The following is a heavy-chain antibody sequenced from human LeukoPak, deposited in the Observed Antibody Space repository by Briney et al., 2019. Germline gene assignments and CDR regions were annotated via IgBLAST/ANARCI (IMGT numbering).Heavy chain of an antibody. V-gene: IGHV4-61*02. Sequence: TLSLTGPVPGGSISSGSYFWGWIRQPAGKGLEWIGRIHTSGRTNYNPSFNSRVTISADTSKNQFSLKLSSVTAADTALYYCARDEAQDGNGFFDYWGQGTLVTVSS. J-gene: IGHJ4*02. CDR2: IHTSGRT. D-gene: IGHD4-23*01. CDR3: ARDEAQDGNGFFDY. CDR1: GGSISSGSYF.